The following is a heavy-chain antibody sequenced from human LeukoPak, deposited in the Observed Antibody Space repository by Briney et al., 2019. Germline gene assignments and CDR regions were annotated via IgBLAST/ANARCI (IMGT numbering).Heavy chain of an antibody. J-gene: IGHJ6*03. CDR2: IYTSGST. CDR1: GGSISSYY. CDR3: AKVGCSSTSCYFWAPNYYYYMDV. D-gene: IGHD2-2*01. Sequence: SETLSLTCTVSGGSISSYYWSWIRQPAGKGLEWIGHIYTSGSTNYNPSLKSRVTMSVDTSKNQFSLKLSSVTAADTAVYYCAKVGCSSTSCYFWAPNYYYYMDVWGKGTTVTVSS. V-gene: IGHV4-4*07.